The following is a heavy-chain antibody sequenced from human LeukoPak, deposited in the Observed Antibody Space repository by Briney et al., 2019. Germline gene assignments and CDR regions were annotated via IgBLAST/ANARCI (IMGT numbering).Heavy chain of an antibody. D-gene: IGHD1-26*01. Sequence: GGSLRLSCAASGFTFTSYRMHWVRQAPGKGLVWLSRINSDGSTTTYADSVRGRFIISRDNAKNTLYLQMNSLGAEDTAVYYCARVKVGVWGVFDTWGQGTMVTVSS. CDR3: ARVKVGVWGVFDT. V-gene: IGHV3-74*03. CDR1: GFTFTSYR. J-gene: IGHJ3*02. CDR2: INSDGSTT.